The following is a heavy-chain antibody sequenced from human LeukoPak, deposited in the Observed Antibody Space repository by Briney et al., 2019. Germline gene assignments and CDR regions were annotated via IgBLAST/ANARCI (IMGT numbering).Heavy chain of an antibody. Sequence: SETLSLTCTVSGGSISSYYWSWIRQPPGKGLEWLGYIYYTGSTKYNPSPKSCVTISLDTSKNHFSLNLRSVTATDTAVYYCARVSDGGGWYFNLDYWGQGILVTVSS. D-gene: IGHD6-19*01. CDR3: ARVSDGGGWYFNLDY. J-gene: IGHJ4*02. CDR2: IYYTGST. V-gene: IGHV4-59*01. CDR1: GGSISSYY.